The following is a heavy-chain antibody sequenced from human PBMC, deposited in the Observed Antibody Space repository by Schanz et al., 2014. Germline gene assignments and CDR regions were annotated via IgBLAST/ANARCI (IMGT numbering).Heavy chain of an antibody. CDR2: INTGSNYI. D-gene: IGHD2-2*01. CDR3: ARVKYCTITRCYRTETEGIYYMDV. V-gene: IGHV3-11*05. Sequence: QVHPLESGGGLVEPGGSLRLSCAASGFSFSDYYMSWIRQAPGKGLEWISFINTGSNYINYADSVKGRFTISRDNSKNTLYLQMNSLRAEDTAVYYCARVKYCTITRCYRTETEGIYYMDVWGKGTTVTVSS. CDR1: GFSFSDYY. J-gene: IGHJ6*03.